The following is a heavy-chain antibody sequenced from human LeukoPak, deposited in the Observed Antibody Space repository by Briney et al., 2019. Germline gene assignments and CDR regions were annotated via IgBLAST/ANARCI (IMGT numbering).Heavy chain of an antibody. CDR3: ARGNGITEDAFDI. D-gene: IGHD3-16*01. J-gene: IGHJ3*02. Sequence: PSETLSLTCAVYGGSFSGYYWSWIRQPPGKGLEWIGEINHSGSTNYNPSLKSRVTISVDTSKNQFSLKLSSVTAADTAVYYYARGNGITEDAFDIWGRGTMVTVSS. CDR2: INHSGST. V-gene: IGHV4-34*01. CDR1: GGSFSGYY.